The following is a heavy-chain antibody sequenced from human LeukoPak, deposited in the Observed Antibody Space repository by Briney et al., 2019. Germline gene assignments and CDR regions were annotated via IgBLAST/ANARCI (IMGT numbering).Heavy chain of an antibody. CDR1: GYTFTRYG. J-gene: IGHJ3*02. CDR2: ISAYNGNT. D-gene: IGHD4-23*01. V-gene: IGHV1-18*01. CDR3: ARDPGGQDYGGEYAFDI. Sequence: ASVKVSCKASGYTFTRYGISWVRQAPGQGLEWMGWISAYNGNTNYAQKLQGRVTMTTDTSTSTAYMELRSLRSDDTAVYYCARDPGGQDYGGEYAFDIWGQGTMVTVSS.